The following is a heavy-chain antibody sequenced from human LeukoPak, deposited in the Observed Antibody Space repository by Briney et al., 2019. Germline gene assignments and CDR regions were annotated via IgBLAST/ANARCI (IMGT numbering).Heavy chain of an antibody. CDR3: ALLPTQNYYYYMDV. D-gene: IGHD3-3*01. CDR2: ISDSGDKT. V-gene: IGHV3-23*01. Sequence: GGSLRLSCAASGFTFNNFAMSWARQAPGRGLEWVSAISDSGDKTFYADSVKGRFSITRDNSKSTLFLQMNNLRVEDTAVYYCALLPTQNYYYYMDVWGKGTTVTVSS. J-gene: IGHJ6*03. CDR1: GFTFNNFA.